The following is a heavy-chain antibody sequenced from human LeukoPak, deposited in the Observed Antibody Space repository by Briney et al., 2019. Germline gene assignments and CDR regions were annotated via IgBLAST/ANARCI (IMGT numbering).Heavy chain of an antibody. CDR2: INPNSGGT. CDR3: AREYCSGGSCYSYFDY. Sequence: ASVKVSCKASGYTFTGYYMNWVRQAPGQGLEWMGWINPNSGGTNYAQKFQGRVTMTRDTSISTAYMELSRLRSDDTAVYYCAREYCSGGSCYSYFDYWGQGTLVTVSS. CDR1: GYTFTGYY. J-gene: IGHJ4*02. V-gene: IGHV1-2*02. D-gene: IGHD2-15*01.